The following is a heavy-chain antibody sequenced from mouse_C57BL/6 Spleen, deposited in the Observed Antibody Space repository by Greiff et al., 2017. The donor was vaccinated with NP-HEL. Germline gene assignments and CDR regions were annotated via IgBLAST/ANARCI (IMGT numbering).Heavy chain of an antibody. CDR2: IDPENGDT. CDR1: GFNIKDDY. Sequence: VQLQQSGAELVRPGASVKLSCTASGFNIKDDYMHWVKQRPEQGLEWIGWIDPENGDTEYASKFQGKATITADTSSNTAYLQLSSLTSEDTAVYYCTTDYYDYDKVFAYWGQGTLVTVSA. D-gene: IGHD2-4*01. V-gene: IGHV14-4*01. J-gene: IGHJ3*01. CDR3: TTDYYDYDKVFAY.